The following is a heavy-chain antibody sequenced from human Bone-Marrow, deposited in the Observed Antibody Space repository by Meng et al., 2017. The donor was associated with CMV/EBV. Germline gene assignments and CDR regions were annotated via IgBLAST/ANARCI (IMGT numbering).Heavy chain of an antibody. J-gene: IGHJ5*02. V-gene: IGHV1-69*04. Sequence: SVKVSCKASGYTFTSYAMHWVRQAPGQGLEWMGRIIPILGIANYAQKFQGRVTITADKSTSTAYMELSSLRSEDTAVYYCARDRPDSSSWYWFDPWGQGTRVTVSS. D-gene: IGHD6-13*01. CDR2: IIPILGIA. CDR1: GYTFTSYA. CDR3: ARDRPDSSSWYWFDP.